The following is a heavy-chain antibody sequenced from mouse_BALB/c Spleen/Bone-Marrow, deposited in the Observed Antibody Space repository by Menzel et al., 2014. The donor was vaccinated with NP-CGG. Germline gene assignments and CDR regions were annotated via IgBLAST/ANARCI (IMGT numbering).Heavy chain of an antibody. Sequence: DVKLQESGGGLVKPGGSLKLSCAASGFTFSSYAMSWVRQTPEKRLEWVASISSGGSTYHPDSVKGRFTISRDNARNILYLQMSSLRSEDTAMYYCARARFYYGKLVDYWGQGTSVTVSS. V-gene: IGHV5-6-5*01. D-gene: IGHD1-1*01. J-gene: IGHJ4*01. CDR1: GFTFSSYA. CDR3: ARARFYYGKLVDY. CDR2: ISSGGST.